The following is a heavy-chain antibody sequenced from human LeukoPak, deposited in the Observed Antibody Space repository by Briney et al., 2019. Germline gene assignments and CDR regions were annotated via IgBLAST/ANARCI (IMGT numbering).Heavy chain of an antibody. CDR3: ARVSLRFLEWLKGYFDY. V-gene: IGHV3-30-3*01. CDR2: ISYDGSNK. D-gene: IGHD3-3*01. J-gene: IGHJ4*02. CDR1: GFTFSSYA. Sequence: TGGSLRLSCAASGFTFSSYAMPWVRQAPGKGLEWVAVISYDGSNKYYADSVKGRFTISRDNSKNTLYLQMNSLRAEDTAVYYCARVSLRFLEWLKGYFDYWGQGTLVTVSS.